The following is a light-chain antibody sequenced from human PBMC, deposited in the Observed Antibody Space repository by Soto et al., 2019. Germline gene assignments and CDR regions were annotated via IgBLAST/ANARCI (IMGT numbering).Light chain of an antibody. Sequence: DIQRTQSPSSLSTSVGDRVTITCRASQTISSYLNWYQQKPRKAPKLLIYAASSLQSGVPSRFSGSGSGTDFTLTFSSLQPEDFATYYCQQSHGIPYTFGQGTKLEIK. J-gene: IGKJ2*01. CDR2: AAS. V-gene: IGKV1-39*01. CDR3: QQSHGIPYT. CDR1: QTISSY.